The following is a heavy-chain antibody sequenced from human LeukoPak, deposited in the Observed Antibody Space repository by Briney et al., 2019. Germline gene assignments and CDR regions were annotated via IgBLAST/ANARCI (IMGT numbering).Heavy chain of an antibody. V-gene: IGHV3-30-3*01. Sequence: GGSLKLSCAASGFTFSSYAMHWVRQAPGKGLEWVAVISYDGSNKYYADSVKGRFTISRDNSKNTLYLQMNSLRAEDTAVYYCARDWYYYDSSGSLDYWGQGTLVTVSS. D-gene: IGHD3-22*01. CDR2: ISYDGSNK. CDR1: GFTFSSYA. CDR3: ARDWYYYDSSGSLDY. J-gene: IGHJ4*02.